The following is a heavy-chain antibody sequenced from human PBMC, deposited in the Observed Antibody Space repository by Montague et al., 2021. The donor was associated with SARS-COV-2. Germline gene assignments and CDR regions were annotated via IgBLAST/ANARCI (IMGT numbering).Heavy chain of an antibody. J-gene: IGHJ4*02. V-gene: IGHV4-39*01. Sequence: SETLSLTCTASGGSISSTDYYWGWIRQSPGKGLEWIGSISYAGRTYYNPSLRSRVSFSMDTSKNHFSLSLNSVTAADTAVYFCARQLPSCCSTSKCYPNYFDFWGQGALVTVSS. CDR3: ARQLPSCCSTSKCYPNYFDF. D-gene: IGHD2-2*01. CDR2: ISYAGRT. CDR1: GGSISSTDYY.